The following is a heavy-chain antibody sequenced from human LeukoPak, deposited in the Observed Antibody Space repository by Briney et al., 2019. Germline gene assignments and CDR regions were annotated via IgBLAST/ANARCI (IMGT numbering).Heavy chain of an antibody. CDR2: IYYSGST. CDR1: GGSISSSSYY. J-gene: IGHJ6*03. CDR3: AREGVGATDYYYYYMDV. D-gene: IGHD1-26*01. V-gene: IGHV4-39*07. Sequence: ETSETLSLTCTVSGGSISSSSYYWGWIRQPPGKGLEWIGSIYYSGSTYYNPSLKSRVTISVDTSKNQFSLKLSSVTAADTAVYYCAREGVGATDYYYYYMDVWGKGTTVTVSS.